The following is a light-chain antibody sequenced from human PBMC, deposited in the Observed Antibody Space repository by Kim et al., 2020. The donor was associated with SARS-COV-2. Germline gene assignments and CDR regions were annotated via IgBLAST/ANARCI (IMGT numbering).Light chain of an antibody. V-gene: IGKV3-11*01. Sequence: SLSPGERATPSCRASQSVSSYLSWYQQKPGQAPRLLIYAASNRATGIPARFSGSWSGTDFTLTISSLEPEDFAVYYCQQRSNWLTFGQGTRLEIK. J-gene: IGKJ5*01. CDR2: AAS. CDR3: QQRSNWLT. CDR1: QSVSSY.